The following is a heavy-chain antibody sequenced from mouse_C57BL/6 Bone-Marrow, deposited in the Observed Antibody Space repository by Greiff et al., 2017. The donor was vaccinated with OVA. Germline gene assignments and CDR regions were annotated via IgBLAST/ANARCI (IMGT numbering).Heavy chain of an antibody. Sequence: QVTLKESGPGILQSSQTLSLTCSFSGFSLSTSGMGVSWIRQPSGKGLEWLAHIYWDDDKRYNPSLKSRLTISKDTSRNQVFLKITSVDTADTATYYCARRTFYGTYWYFDVWGTGTTVTVSS. D-gene: IGHD2-10*01. CDR3: ARRTFYGTYWYFDV. V-gene: IGHV8-12*01. CDR2: IYWDDDK. J-gene: IGHJ1*03. CDR1: GFSLSTSGMG.